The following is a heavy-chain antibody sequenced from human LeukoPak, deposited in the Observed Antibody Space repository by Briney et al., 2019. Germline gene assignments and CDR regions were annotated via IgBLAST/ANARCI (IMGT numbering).Heavy chain of an antibody. CDR2: ISAYNGNT. J-gene: IGHJ5*02. CDR1: GYTFTSYG. D-gene: IGHD3-10*01. CDR3: ARDRDSMVRGIPTKFDP. V-gene: IGHV1-18*01. Sequence: ASVKVSCKASGYTFTSYGISWVRQAPGEGLEWMGWISAYNGNTNYAQKLQGRVTMTTDTSTSTAYMELRSLRSDDTAVYYCARDRDSMVRGIPTKFDPWGQGALVTVSS.